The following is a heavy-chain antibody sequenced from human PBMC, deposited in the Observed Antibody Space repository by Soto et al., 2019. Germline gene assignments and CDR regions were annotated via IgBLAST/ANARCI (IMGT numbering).Heavy chain of an antibody. CDR1: GFTFDDYF. Sequence: GGSLRLSCAASGFTFDDYFMSWVRQAPGKGLEWVSGINWNGGSTGYADSVKGRFTISRDNAKNSLYLQMNSLRAEDTALYYCARAGYDSRGAYYFDYWGQGTLVTVSS. V-gene: IGHV3-20*04. J-gene: IGHJ4*02. CDR2: INWNGGST. D-gene: IGHD3-22*01. CDR3: ARAGYDSRGAYYFDY.